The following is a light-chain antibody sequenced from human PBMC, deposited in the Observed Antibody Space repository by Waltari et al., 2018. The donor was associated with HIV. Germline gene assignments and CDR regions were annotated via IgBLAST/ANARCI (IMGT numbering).Light chain of an antibody. J-gene: IGKJ4*01. Sequence: IQMTQPPSYVSASIGDTVTISCRANESIGDLLAWYQQRPGEAPRLLFYAAARRESAVSSTFFACVADTDFTLTITGLESEDLATYYCQQASSFPHTFGGGTKV. CDR2: AAA. V-gene: IGKV1-12*01. CDR1: ESIGDL. CDR3: QQASSFPHT.